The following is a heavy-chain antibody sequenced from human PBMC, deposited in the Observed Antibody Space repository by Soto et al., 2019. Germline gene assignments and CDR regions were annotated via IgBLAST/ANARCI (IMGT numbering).Heavy chain of an antibody. CDR1: GGSISSYY. J-gene: IGHJ3*02. CDR2: IYYSGST. CDR3: ASRLLGGGVNAFDI. Sequence: QVQLQESGPGLVKPSETLSLTCTVSGGSISSYYWSWIRQPPGKGLEWVASIYYSGSTNYNPSLKSRVTITVDTSKNKSALKLRTVTAADTAVYYCASRLLGGGVNAFDIWGQGTMVTVSS. D-gene: IGHD3-16*01. V-gene: IGHV4-59*08.